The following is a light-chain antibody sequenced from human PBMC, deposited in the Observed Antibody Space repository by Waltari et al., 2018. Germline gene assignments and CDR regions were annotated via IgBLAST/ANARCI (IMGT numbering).Light chain of an antibody. J-gene: IGKJ4*01. CDR2: ATS. CDR1: RPILGY. V-gene: IGKV1-39*01. CDR3: HQTYSFPHS. Sequence: DIQMTQSPSSLSASKGATVTSTCRARRPILGYVNWYQQKPGKAPNLLLSATSTLHSGVSSRFSGSGSGTDFTLTISGLHADDFATYFCHQTYSFPHSFGGGTKVEI.